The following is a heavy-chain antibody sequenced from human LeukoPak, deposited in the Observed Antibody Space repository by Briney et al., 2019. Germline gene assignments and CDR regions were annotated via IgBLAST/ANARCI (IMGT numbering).Heavy chain of an antibody. CDR2: IDSDGRIT. CDR3: ARDYNWNPPDY. D-gene: IGHD1-1*01. J-gene: IGHJ4*02. V-gene: IGHV3-74*01. Sequence: GGSLRLSCAASGXTFSSHWMHWVRQAPGKGLVWVSRIDSDGRITTYADSVKGRFTISRDNAKNTLYLQMNTLRDEDTAVYYCARDYNWNPPDYWGQGTLVTVSS. CDR1: GXTFSSHW.